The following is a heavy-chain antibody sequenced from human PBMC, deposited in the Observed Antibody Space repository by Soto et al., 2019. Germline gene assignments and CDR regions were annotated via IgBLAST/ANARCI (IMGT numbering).Heavy chain of an antibody. J-gene: IGHJ4*02. Sequence: SETLSLTCTVSGGSISSGGYYWNWIRQHPGKGLEWIGYIYYSGSTYYNPSLKSRVTISVDTSKNQFSLKLSSVTAADTAVYYCARLLPDYGGNPKMGYFDYWGQGTLVTVSS. CDR2: IYYSGST. CDR1: GGSISSGGYY. D-gene: IGHD4-17*01. V-gene: IGHV4-31*03. CDR3: ARLLPDYGGNPKMGYFDY.